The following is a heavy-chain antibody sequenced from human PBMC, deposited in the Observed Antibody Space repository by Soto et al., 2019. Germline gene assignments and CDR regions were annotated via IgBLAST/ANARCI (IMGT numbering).Heavy chain of an antibody. CDR1: GFTFSSYG. D-gene: IGHD3-3*01. Sequence: PGGSLRLSCAASGFTFSSYGMHWVRQAPGKGLEWVAVISYDGSNKYYADSVKGRFTISRDNSKNTLYLQMNSLRAEDTAVYYCAKTATIFGVVIISDYFDYWGQGTLVTVSS. J-gene: IGHJ4*02. CDR3: AKTATIFGVVIISDYFDY. V-gene: IGHV3-30*18. CDR2: ISYDGSNK.